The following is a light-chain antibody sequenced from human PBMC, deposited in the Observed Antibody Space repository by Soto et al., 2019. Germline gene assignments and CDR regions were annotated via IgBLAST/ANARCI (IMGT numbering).Light chain of an antibody. CDR2: DVS. CDR3: CSYAGSYSWV. Sequence: SALTQPRSVSGSPGQSVTISCTGTSSDVGGYNYVSWYQQHPGKAPKLMIYDVSKRPSGVPDRFSGSKSGNTASLTVSGLQAEDEGDYYCCSYAGSYSWVFGGGTKLSVL. J-gene: IGLJ3*02. CDR1: SSDVGGYNY. V-gene: IGLV2-11*01.